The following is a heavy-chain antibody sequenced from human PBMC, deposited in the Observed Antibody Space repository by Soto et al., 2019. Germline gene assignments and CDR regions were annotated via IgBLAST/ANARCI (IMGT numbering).Heavy chain of an antibody. CDR1: GYTFTSYA. CDR3: ARGLRDIVVVPVDP. D-gene: IGHD2-2*01. V-gene: IGHV1-3*01. J-gene: IGHJ5*02. Sequence: QVQLVQSGGEVKKPGASVKVSCKASGYTFTSYAMHWVRQAPGQRLEWMGWINAGNGNTKYSQKFQGRVTITRDTSASTAYMELSSLRSEDTAVYYCARGLRDIVVVPVDPWGQGTLVTVSS. CDR2: INAGNGNT.